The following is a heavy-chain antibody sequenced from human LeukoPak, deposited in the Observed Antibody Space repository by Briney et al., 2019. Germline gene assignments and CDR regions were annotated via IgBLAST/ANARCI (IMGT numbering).Heavy chain of an antibody. V-gene: IGHV4-34*01. Sequence: SETLSLTCAVYGGSFSGYYWSWIRQPPGKGLEWIGEINHSGSTNYNPSLKSRVTISVDTSKNQFSLKLSSVTAADTAVYYCARVSSFITIFGVVIESYYFDYWGQGTLVTVSS. CDR2: INHSGST. J-gene: IGHJ4*02. CDR3: ARVSSFITIFGVVIESYYFDY. D-gene: IGHD3-3*01. CDR1: GGSFSGYY.